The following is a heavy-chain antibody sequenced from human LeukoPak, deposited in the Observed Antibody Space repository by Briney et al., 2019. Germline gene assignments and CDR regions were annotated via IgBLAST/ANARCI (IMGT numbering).Heavy chain of an antibody. CDR1: GYTFTTYT. Sequence: ASVKVSCKASGYTFTTYTISWVRQAPGQGLEWMGTINPSGGSTSYAQKFQGRVTMTRDTSTSTVYMELSSLRSEDTAVYYCARGGRGEGTGTTRVAFDIWGQGTMVTVSS. CDR3: ARGGRGEGTGTTRVAFDI. V-gene: IGHV1-46*01. CDR2: INPSGGST. J-gene: IGHJ3*02. D-gene: IGHD1-1*01.